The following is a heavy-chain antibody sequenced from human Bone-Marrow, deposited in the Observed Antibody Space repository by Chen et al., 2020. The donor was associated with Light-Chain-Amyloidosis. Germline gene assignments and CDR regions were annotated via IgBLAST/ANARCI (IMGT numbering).Heavy chain of an antibody. Sequence: EVQLEQSGPEVKKPGESLKISCKGSGYTFPNYWIGWVRQMPGKGLEWMGVIYPDDSDARYSPSFEGQVTLSAGKSITPDYLQWRGLKASDTAMYYCARRRDGYNFDYWGQGTLVTVS. CDR1: GYTFPNYW. D-gene: IGHD5-12*01. CDR2: IYPDDSDA. CDR3: ARRRDGYNFDY. J-gene: IGHJ4*02. V-gene: IGHV5-51*01.